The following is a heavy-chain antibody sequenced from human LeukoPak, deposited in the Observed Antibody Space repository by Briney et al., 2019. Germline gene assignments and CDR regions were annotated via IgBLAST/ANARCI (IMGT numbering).Heavy chain of an antibody. D-gene: IGHD2-2*01. CDR2: INHSGST. CDR1: GGSFSGYY. CDR3: ARDGGIVVVPAAYGENWFDP. J-gene: IGHJ5*02. Sequence: PSETLSLTCAVSGGSFSGYYWSWIRQPPGKGLEWIGEINHSGSTNYNPSLKSRVTISVDTSENQFSLKLSSVTAADTAVYYCARDGGIVVVPAAYGENWFDPWGQGTLVTVSS. V-gene: IGHV4-34*01.